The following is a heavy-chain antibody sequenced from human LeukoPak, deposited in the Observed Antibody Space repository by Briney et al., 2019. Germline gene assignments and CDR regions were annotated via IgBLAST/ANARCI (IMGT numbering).Heavy chain of an antibody. D-gene: IGHD1-26*01. CDR1: VFSVSRNY. CDR3: ARGVVGATNNWFDP. CDR2: IYSGGNT. V-gene: IGHV3-66*01. Sequence: GGSLRLSCAASVFSVSRNYLSWVRQAPGKGLEWVSVIYSGGNTYYADSVKGRFTISRDNSNNTLYLQMNSLRAEDTAVYYCARGVVGATNNWFDPWGQGTLVTVSS. J-gene: IGHJ5*02.